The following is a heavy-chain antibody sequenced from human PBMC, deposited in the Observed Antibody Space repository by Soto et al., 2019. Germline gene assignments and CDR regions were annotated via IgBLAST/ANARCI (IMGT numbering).Heavy chain of an antibody. CDR1: GFTFSTYA. J-gene: IGHJ4*02. V-gene: IGHV3-30-3*01. CDR2: TSYAENNK. D-gene: IGHD3-10*01. CDR3: VRERYGSGTVFDF. Sequence: GGSLRLSCAASGFTFSTYAMHWVRQAPGKGLEWVTVTSYAENNKNYADSVKGRFTISRDNAKNTLYLQMNSLRTDDSAVYYCVRERYGSGTVFDFWGQGTLVTVSS.